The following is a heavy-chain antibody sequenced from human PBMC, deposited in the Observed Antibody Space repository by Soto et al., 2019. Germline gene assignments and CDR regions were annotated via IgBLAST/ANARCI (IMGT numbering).Heavy chain of an antibody. CDR2: IYYSGST. J-gene: IGHJ6*02. CDR3: ARQEIVATIGLLDV. V-gene: IGHV4-39*01. D-gene: IGHD5-12*01. Sequence: QLQLQESGPGLVKPSETLSLTCTVSGGSISNSSYYWGWIRQPPGKGLEWIGSIYYSGSTYYNPSLKSRVTISVDTSKNQFSLKLSSVTAADTAVYYCARQEIVATIGLLDVWGQGTTVTVSS. CDR1: GGSISNSSYY.